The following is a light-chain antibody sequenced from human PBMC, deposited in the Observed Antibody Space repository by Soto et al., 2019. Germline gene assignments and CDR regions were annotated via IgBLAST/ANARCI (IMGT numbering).Light chain of an antibody. V-gene: IGKV1-39*01. CDR3: QQTYNTPLT. CDR2: ATS. Sequence: DIQMTQSPSSLSASVGDKVTITCRASQNVASYLNWYQQKLGTAPKVLIYATSTLKTGVPSRFSGSGSGTEFILTITSLQPEDFATYYCQQTYNTPLTFGGGTNVEIK. J-gene: IGKJ4*01. CDR1: QNVASY.